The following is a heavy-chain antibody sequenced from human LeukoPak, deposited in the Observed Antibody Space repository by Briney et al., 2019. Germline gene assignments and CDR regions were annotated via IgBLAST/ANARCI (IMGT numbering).Heavy chain of an antibody. CDR3: ARARDIAVAGFDY. V-gene: IGHV1-2*02. CDR2: INPNSGGT. Sequence: ASVKVSCKASGYTFTGYYMHWVRQAPGQGLEWMGWINPNSGGTNYAQKFQGRATMTRDTSISTAYMELSRLRSDDTAVYYCARARDIAVAGFDYWGQGTLVTVSS. D-gene: IGHD6-19*01. J-gene: IGHJ4*02. CDR1: GYTFTGYY.